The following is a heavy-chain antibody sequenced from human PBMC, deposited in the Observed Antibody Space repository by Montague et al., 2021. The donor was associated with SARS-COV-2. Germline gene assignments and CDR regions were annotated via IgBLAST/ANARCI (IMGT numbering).Heavy chain of an antibody. Sequence: SETLSLTCTVSGGSISSSSYYWAWIRQPPGKGLGWIGSIYYRGSTYYNPSLKSRVFISVDTSKNLLSLTLTSVTAADTAVYYCATQEDPSGWIPGPFDFWGQGTLVSVSS. CDR3: ATQEDPSGWIPGPFDF. CDR1: GGSISSSSYY. V-gene: IGHV4-39*01. J-gene: IGHJ4*02. D-gene: IGHD6-19*01. CDR2: IYYRGST.